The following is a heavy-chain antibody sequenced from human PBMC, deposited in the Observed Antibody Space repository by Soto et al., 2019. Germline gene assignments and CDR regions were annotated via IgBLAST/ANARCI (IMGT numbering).Heavy chain of an antibody. CDR1: GFPFSIYA. CDR2: ISCSVGTA. V-gene: IGHV3-23*01. CDR3: AKGRGQNWNFDY. D-gene: IGHD1-1*01. Sequence: EGQLLESGGGSVPTVGSLRLSCAASGFPFSIYAMQLVRRPPGKGLEWVSSISCSVGTAYYADSVKGRFSISRDSLVNTLYLQMNSLRAEDTAVYYCAKGRGQNWNFDYWGQGTLVTVSP. J-gene: IGHJ4*02.